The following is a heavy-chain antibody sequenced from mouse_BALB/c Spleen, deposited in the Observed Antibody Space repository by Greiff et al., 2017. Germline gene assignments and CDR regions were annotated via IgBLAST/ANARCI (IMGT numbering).Heavy chain of an antibody. CDR1: GFTFSSFG. D-gene: IGHD1-1*01. V-gene: IGHV5-17*02. CDR2: ISSGSSTI. J-gene: IGHJ4*01. Sequence: EVKLVESGGGLVQPGGSRKLSCAASGFTFSSFGMHWVRQAPEKGLEWVAYISSGSSTIYYADTVKGRFTISRDNPKNTLFLQMTSLRSEDTAMYYCATTTVVAKGAMDYWGQGTSVTVSS. CDR3: ATTTVVAKGAMDY.